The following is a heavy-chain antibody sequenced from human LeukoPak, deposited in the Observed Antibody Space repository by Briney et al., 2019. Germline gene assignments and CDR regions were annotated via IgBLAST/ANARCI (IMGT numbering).Heavy chain of an antibody. CDR1: GFTFSRYS. CDR3: ARLSITMIVVVPTEGYYMDV. Sequence: PGGSLRLSCAASGFTFSRYSLNWGRQAPGKGLEWVSYISSSSSTIYYADSVKGRFTISRDNAKNSLYLEMSSLRAEDTAVYYCARLSITMIVVVPTEGYYMDVWGKGTTVTVSS. D-gene: IGHD3-22*01. V-gene: IGHV3-48*01. CDR2: ISSSSSTI. J-gene: IGHJ6*03.